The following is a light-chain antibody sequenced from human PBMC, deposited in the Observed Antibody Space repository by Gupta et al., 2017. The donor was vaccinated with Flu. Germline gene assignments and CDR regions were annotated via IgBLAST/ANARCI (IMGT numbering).Light chain of an antibody. Sequence: TMSWSPGERATLSCRASPTFSTTYLAWYQQRPGQPPRLLIYHASARDPGIPDRFSGSRYGSDFTLSISRREPEDSAVYFCHQYNNSPPETFGQGTKVEI. CDR1: PTFSTTY. CDR3: HQYNNSPPET. J-gene: IGKJ1*01. CDR2: HAS. V-gene: IGKV3-20*01.